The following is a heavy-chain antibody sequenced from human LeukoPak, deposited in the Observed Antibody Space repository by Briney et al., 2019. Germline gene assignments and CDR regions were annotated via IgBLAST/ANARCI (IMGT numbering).Heavy chain of an antibody. D-gene: IGHD2-15*01. J-gene: IGHJ3*02. CDR2: ISADGDSR. Sequence: GGSLRLSCAASGFTFDDYVMHWVRQAPGKGLEWASLISADGDSRYYADSVKGRFTISRDNRKNSLYMEMNSLRTEDTALYYCAKYGLVVGDSTADAFDMWGQGTMVTVSS. V-gene: IGHV3-43*02. CDR3: AKYGLVVGDSTADAFDM. CDR1: GFTFDDYV.